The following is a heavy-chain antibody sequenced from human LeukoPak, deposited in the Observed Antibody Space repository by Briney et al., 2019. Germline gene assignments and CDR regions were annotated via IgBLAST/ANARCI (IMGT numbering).Heavy chain of an antibody. J-gene: IGHJ6*02. CDR1: GGSISSYY. CDR3: AREGGNYYYYYGMDV. CDR2: IYYSGST. D-gene: IGHD3-16*01. Sequence: SETLSLTCTVSGGSISSYYWSWIRQHPGKGLEWIGYIYYSGSTNYNPSLKSRVTISVDTSKNQFSLKLSSVTAADTAVYYCAREGGNYYYYYGMDVWGQGTTVTVSS. V-gene: IGHV4-59*01.